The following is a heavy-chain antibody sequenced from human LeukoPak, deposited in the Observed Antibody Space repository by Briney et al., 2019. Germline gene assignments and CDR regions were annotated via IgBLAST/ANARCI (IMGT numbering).Heavy chain of an antibody. Sequence: SQTLSLTCTVSGGSISSGSYYWSWIRQPAGKGLEWIGRIYTSGSTNYNPSLKSRVTISVDTSKNQFSLKLSSVTAADTAVYYCARSLGFGELWGQIPWFDPWGQGTLVTVPS. CDR3: ARSLGFGELWGQIPWFDP. CDR2: IYTSGST. V-gene: IGHV4-61*02. D-gene: IGHD3-10*01. CDR1: GGSISSGSYY. J-gene: IGHJ5*02.